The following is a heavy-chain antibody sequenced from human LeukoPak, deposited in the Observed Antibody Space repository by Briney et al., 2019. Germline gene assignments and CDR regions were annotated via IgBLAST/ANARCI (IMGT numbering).Heavy chain of an antibody. Sequence: GRSLRLSCAASGFIFSNDAMHWFRQAPGKGLEWVSAISGSGESTYYADSVKGRFTFSRDNSKNTLYLQMNSLRAEDTAVYYCARGFWSGYSDYWGQGTLVTVSS. J-gene: IGHJ4*02. CDR1: GFIFSNDA. V-gene: IGHV3-23*01. CDR2: ISGSGEST. CDR3: ARGFWSGYSDY. D-gene: IGHD3-3*01.